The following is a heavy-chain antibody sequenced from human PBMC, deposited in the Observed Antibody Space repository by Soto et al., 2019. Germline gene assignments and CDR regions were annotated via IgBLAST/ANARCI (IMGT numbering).Heavy chain of an antibody. V-gene: IGHV3-74*01. CDR3: ARAQYLADDAFDI. J-gene: IGHJ3*02. D-gene: IGHD2-2*01. CDR2: NNGDGRST. Sequence: LRLSCAASGFISRSYWMHWVRQVPGKGLVWVSRNNGDGRSTSYADSVKGRFTISRDNAKNTLYLQMNSLRADDTDGYYCARAQYLADDAFDIWGQGAMVTVSS. CDR1: GFISRSYW.